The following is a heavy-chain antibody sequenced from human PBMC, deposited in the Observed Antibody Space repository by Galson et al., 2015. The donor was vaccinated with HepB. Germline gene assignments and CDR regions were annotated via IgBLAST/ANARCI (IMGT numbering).Heavy chain of an antibody. D-gene: IGHD2-2*01. CDR3: AREAYCSSTSCSMTGYYYGMDV. CDR1: GFTFSSYS. Sequence: SLRLSCAASGFTFSSYSMNWVRQAPGKGLEWVSSISSSSSYIYYADSVKGRFTISRDNAKNSLYLQMNSLRAEDTAVYYCAREAYCSSTSCSMTGYYYGMDVWGQGTTVTVSS. J-gene: IGHJ6*02. V-gene: IGHV3-21*03. CDR2: ISSSSSYI.